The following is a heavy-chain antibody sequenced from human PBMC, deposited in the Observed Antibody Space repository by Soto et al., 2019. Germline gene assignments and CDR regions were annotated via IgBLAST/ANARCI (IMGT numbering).Heavy chain of an antibody. V-gene: IGHV3-23*01. Sequence: GGSLRLSCEGSGFTLSNYGMDWVRQAPGKGLEWISFISGAGDTTYYADSVKGRFIISRDNSKNTLYLQMNSLRAEDTAIYYCAKSFTQSNVWRDYRHKTHFDYWGQGALVTVSS. D-gene: IGHD3-16*02. J-gene: IGHJ4*02. CDR1: GFTLSNYG. CDR2: ISGAGDTT. CDR3: AKSFTQSNVWRDYRHKTHFDY.